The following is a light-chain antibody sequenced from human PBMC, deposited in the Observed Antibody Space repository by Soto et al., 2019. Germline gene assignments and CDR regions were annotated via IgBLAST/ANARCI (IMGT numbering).Light chain of an antibody. V-gene: IGLV1-44*01. Sequence: QSVLTQPPSASGTPGQSVTISWSGSSSSIGGNTVNWYQQLPGTAPKLLIYSNNQRPSGVPDRFSGSKSGTSASLAISGLQSEDEADYYCQSYHSSLSGSAFGSGIK. J-gene: IGLJ1*01. CDR1: SSSIGGNT. CDR2: SNN. CDR3: QSYHSSLSGSA.